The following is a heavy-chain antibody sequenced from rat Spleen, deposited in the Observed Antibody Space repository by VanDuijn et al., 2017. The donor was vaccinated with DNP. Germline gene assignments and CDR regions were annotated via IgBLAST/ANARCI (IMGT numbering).Heavy chain of an antibody. CDR3: ARDSTRGPYAMDA. D-gene: IGHD1-2*01. V-gene: IGHV5S10*01. Sequence: EVQLVESGGDLVQPGRSLILSCAASGFTFSNYYMAWVRQAPKKGLEWVATISYDGSRTYYRDSVKGRFTISRDNAKNTLYLQMNSLRSEDTATYYCARDSTRGPYAMDAWGQGTSVTVSS. CDR2: ISYDGSRT. CDR1: GFTFSNYY. J-gene: IGHJ4*01.